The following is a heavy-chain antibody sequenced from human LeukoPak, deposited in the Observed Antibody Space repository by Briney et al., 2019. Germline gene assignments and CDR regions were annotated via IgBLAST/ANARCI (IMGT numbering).Heavy chain of an antibody. CDR2: INPNSGGT. V-gene: IGHV1-2*02. D-gene: IGHD2-15*01. CDR3: ARDLGYCRSGSCYSSWFVP. J-gene: IGHJ5*02. CDR1: GYTFTGYY. Sequence: ASVKVSCTASGYTFTGYYMHWVRQAPGQGLEWMGWINPNSGGTNYAQTFKGRVTISRDTSNNTPYMELSRLRADDTALYHCARDLGYCRSGSCYSSWFVPWGQRSLGTV.